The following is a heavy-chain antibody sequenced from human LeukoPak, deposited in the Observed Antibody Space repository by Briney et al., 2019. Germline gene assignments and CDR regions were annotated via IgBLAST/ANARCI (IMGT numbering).Heavy chain of an antibody. CDR2: IIPIFGTA. CDR1: GYTFTSYY. CDR3: TAGGGDDPGDY. V-gene: IGHV1-69*13. J-gene: IGHJ4*02. D-gene: IGHD2-21*02. Sequence: SVKVSCKASGYTFTSYYMHWVRQAPGQGLEWMGGIIPIFGTANYAQKFQGRVTITADESTSTAYMELSSLRSEDTAVYYCTAGGGDDPGDYWGQGTLVTVSS.